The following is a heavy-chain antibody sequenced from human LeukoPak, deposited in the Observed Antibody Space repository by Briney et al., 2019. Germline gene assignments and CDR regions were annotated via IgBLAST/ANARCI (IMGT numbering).Heavy chain of an antibody. D-gene: IGHD2-2*01. Sequence: SVKVSCKASGGTFSSYAISWVRQAPGQGLEWMGGIIPIFGTANYAQKFQGRVTITTDESTSTAYMELSSLRSEDTAVYYCARVSVDPCSSTSCYLSPWFDPWGQGTLVTVSS. CDR1: GGTFSSYA. CDR2: IIPIFGTA. CDR3: ARVSVDPCSSTSCYLSPWFDP. V-gene: IGHV1-69*05. J-gene: IGHJ5*02.